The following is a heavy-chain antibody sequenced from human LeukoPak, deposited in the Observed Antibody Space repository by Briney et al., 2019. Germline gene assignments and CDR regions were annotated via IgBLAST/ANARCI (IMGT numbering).Heavy chain of an antibody. CDR3: AKRGGSYRGFDY. CDR1: GFTLTNYA. V-gene: IGHV3-23*01. J-gene: IGHJ4*02. Sequence: PGGSLRLSCAASGFTLTNYAMSWVRQAPGKGLAWVSAVGPSGSTYYADSVKGRFTISRDNSKYTLYLHMNSLRVEDTAVYYCAKRGGSYRGFDYWGQGTLVTVSS. D-gene: IGHD1-26*01. CDR2: VGPSGST.